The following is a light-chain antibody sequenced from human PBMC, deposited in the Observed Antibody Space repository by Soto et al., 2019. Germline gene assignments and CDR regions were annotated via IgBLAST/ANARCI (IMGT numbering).Light chain of an antibody. CDR2: WAS. V-gene: IGKV4-1*01. CDR1: QSVLYSSNNKNH. CDR3: QQYYDTPAT. J-gene: IGKJ1*01. Sequence: DIVMTQSPDSLAVSLGERATINCKSSQSVLYSSNNKNHLAWYQQKPGQPPKLVIYWASTRESGVPDRFSGSGSGPDFTLTISSLQAEDVAVYYCQQYYDTPATYGQGTKVDIK.